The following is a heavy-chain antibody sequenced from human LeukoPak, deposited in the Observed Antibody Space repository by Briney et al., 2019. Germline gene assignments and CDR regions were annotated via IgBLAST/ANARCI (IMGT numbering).Heavy chain of an antibody. CDR3: AKDRTYYDFWSGPSISYYFDY. CDR1: GFTFDDYA. J-gene: IGHJ4*02. V-gene: IGHV3-9*01. Sequence: GRSLRLSCAASGFTFDDYAMHWVRQAPGKGLEWVSGISWNSGSIGYADSVKGRFTISRDNAKNSLYLQMNSLRAEDTALYYCAKDRTYYDFWSGPSISYYFDYWGQGTLVTVSA. D-gene: IGHD3-3*01. CDR2: ISWNSGSI.